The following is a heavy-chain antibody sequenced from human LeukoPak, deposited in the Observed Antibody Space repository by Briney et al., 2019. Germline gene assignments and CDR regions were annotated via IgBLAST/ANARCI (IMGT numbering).Heavy chain of an antibody. CDR3: ARHRRPVPVTPYHYYMDV. Sequence: GESLKISCKGSGYSFNSYWIGWVRQMPGKGLEWMGIIYPGDSDTRYSPSFQGQVTISADKSISTAYLQWSSLKASDTAMYYCARHRRPVPVTPYHYYMDVWGKGTTVTVSS. D-gene: IGHD2-2*01. CDR2: IYPGDSDT. CDR1: GYSFNSYW. J-gene: IGHJ6*03. V-gene: IGHV5-51*01.